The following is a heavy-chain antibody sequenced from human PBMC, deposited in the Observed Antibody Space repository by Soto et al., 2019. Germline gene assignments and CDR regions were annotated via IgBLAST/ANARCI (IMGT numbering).Heavy chain of an antibody. J-gene: IGHJ4*02. CDR1: GCTFSSYA. V-gene: IGHV1-69*13. Sequence: GASVKVSCKASGCTFSSYAISWVRQAPGQGLEWMGGIIPIFGTANYAQKFQGRVTITADESTSTAYMELSSLRSEDTAVYYCARASSNYYDSRPFDYWGQGTLVA. CDR2: IIPIFGTA. D-gene: IGHD3-22*01. CDR3: ARASSNYYDSRPFDY.